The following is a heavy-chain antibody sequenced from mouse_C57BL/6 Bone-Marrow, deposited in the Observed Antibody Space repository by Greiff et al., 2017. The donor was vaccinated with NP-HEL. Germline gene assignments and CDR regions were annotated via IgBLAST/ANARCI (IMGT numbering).Heavy chain of an antibody. CDR2: IDPSDSYT. Sequence: VQLQQPGAELVKPGASVKLSCKASGYTFTSYWMQWVKQRPGQGLEWIGEIDPSDSYTNYNQKFTGKATLTVDTSSSTAYMQLSSLTSEDSAVYYCARDYYGSSSAMDYWGQGTSVTVSS. J-gene: IGHJ4*01. D-gene: IGHD1-1*01. CDR1: GYTFTSYW. V-gene: IGHV1-50*01. CDR3: ARDYYGSSSAMDY.